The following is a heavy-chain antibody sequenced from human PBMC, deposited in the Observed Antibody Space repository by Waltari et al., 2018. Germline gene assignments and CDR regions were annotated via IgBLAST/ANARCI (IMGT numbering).Heavy chain of an antibody. CDR2: IYTSGST. V-gene: IGHV4-61*09. CDR1: GGSISSGSYY. CDR3: ARLSGYEDY. D-gene: IGHD5-12*01. J-gene: IGHJ4*02. Sequence: QVQLQESGPGLVKPSQTLSLTCTVSGGSISSGSYYWSWIRQPAGKGLEWIGYIYTSGSTNYNPSLKSRVTISVDTSKNQFSLKLSSVTAADTAVYYCARLSGYEDYWGQGTLVTVSS.